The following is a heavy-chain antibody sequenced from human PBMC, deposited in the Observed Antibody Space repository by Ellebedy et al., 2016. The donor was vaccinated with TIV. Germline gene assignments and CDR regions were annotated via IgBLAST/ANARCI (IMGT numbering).Heavy chain of an antibody. Sequence: AASVKVSCKASGYTFTSYYMHWVRQAPGQGLEWMGIINPSGGSTSCAQKFQGRVTMTSDTSTSTVYMELSSLRSEDTAVYYCASPRTHGRGRVYYYGIDVWGQGTTVTVSS. D-gene: IGHD3-16*01. CDR2: INPSGGST. CDR1: GYTFTSYY. V-gene: IGHV1-46*01. J-gene: IGHJ6*02. CDR3: ASPRTHGRGRVYYYGIDV.